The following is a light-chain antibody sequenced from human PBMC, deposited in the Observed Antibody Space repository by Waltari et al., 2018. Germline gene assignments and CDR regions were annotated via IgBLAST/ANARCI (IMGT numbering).Light chain of an antibody. CDR3: AAWDDNLSGYV. J-gene: IGLJ1*01. CDR2: WND. Sequence: QSVLTQPPSVSGAPGQRVTISCSGSSPNIERNYIYWFQYLPGAAPKVLIYWNDQRPSGVPDRFSGSKSGTSGSLTISGLRSEDEADYYCAAWDDNLSGYVFATGTKVTVL. CDR1: SPNIERNY. V-gene: IGLV1-47*01.